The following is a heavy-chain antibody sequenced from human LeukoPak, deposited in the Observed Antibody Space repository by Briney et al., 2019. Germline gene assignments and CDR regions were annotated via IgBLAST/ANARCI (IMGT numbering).Heavy chain of an antibody. Sequence: TGGSLRLSCAASGFTVSSNYMSWVRQAPGKGLEWVSVIYSSGSTYYADSVKGRFTISRDNSKNTLHLQMNSLRAEDTAVYYCARARGSGTYYFDYWGQGTLVTVSS. CDR3: ARARGSGTYYFDY. CDR1: GFTVSSNY. CDR2: IYSSGST. V-gene: IGHV3-53*01. D-gene: IGHD1-26*01. J-gene: IGHJ4*02.